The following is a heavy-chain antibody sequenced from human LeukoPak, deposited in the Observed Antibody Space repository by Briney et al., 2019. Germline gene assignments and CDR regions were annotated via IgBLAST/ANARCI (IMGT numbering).Heavy chain of an antibody. J-gene: IGHJ6*02. Sequence: ASVKVSCKASGYTFTSYDINWVRQATGQGLEWMGWMNPNSGKTGYAQKFQGRVTMTRNTSISTAYMELSSLRSEDTAVYYCARGWDYYGSGSYYRVRYYYGMDVWGQGTTVTVSS. CDR3: ARGWDYYGSGSYYRVRYYYGMDV. D-gene: IGHD3-10*01. CDR1: GYTFTSYD. V-gene: IGHV1-8*01. CDR2: MNPNSGKT.